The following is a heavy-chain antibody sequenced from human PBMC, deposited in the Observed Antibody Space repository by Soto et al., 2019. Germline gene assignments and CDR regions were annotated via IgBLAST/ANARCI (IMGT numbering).Heavy chain of an antibody. Sequence: SCRASGFTFKNYAMTWVRKCPGKGLQWVSLMTGGGTTDYADSAKGRFIISRDNSKNTLSLQMHNLRADDTALYYCAKLKGGLGRFYGLDAWGQGTRVTVSS. V-gene: IGHV3-23*01. CDR3: AKLKGGLGRFYGLDA. CDR2: MTGGGTT. D-gene: IGHD3-3*01. J-gene: IGHJ6*02. CDR1: GFTFKNYA.